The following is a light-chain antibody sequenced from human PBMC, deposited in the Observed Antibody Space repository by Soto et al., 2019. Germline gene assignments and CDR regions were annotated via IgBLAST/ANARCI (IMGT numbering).Light chain of an antibody. CDR2: AAS. CDR3: QQSNSFPPT. Sequence: DIQMTQSPSSVSASVGDRVTITCRASQGINSWLAWYQQKPGRAPKLLISAASNLQSGVPPRFSGSGSGTDFTLTINSLQPEDFATYYCQQSNSFPPTFGQGTRLDIK. V-gene: IGKV1-12*01. CDR1: QGINSW. J-gene: IGKJ5*01.